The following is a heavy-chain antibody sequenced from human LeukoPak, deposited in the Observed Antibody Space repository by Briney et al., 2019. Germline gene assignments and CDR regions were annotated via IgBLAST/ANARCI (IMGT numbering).Heavy chain of an antibody. CDR1: GYSISSGYY. Sequence: PSETLSLTCTVSGYSISSGYYWGWIRQPAGKGLEWIGRISPSGSTNYNPSLKSRVTISVDTSKNQFSLKLTSVTAADTAVYYCARLYYAFDIWGQGTMVTVSS. J-gene: IGHJ3*02. V-gene: IGHV4-38-2*02. CDR3: ARLYYAFDI. CDR2: ISPSGST. D-gene: IGHD3-10*01.